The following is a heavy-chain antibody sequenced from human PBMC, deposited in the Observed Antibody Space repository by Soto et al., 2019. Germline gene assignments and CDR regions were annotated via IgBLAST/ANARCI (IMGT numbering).Heavy chain of an antibody. J-gene: IGHJ6*02. V-gene: IGHV4-31*03. Sequence: QVQLQESGPGLVKPSQTLSLTCTVSGGSISSGGYYWSWIRQHPGKGLEWIGYIYYSGSPYYNPSLKSRVTMSVDTSKNQFALKLSSVTAADTAVYYCARAAWFEMMDVWGQGTTVTVSS. CDR1: GGSISSGGYY. CDR2: IYYSGSP. D-gene: IGHD3-10*01. CDR3: ARAAWFEMMDV.